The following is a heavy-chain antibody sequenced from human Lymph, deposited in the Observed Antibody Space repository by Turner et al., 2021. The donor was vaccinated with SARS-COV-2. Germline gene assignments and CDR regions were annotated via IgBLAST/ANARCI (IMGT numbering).Heavy chain of an antibody. V-gene: IGHV3-33*01. D-gene: IGHD6-13*01. J-gene: IGHJ6*02. CDR2: RWYDGSIK. CDR1: GFPFSSYG. CDR3: ARAGGLGAAGKAYYYGMDV. Sequence: QVKLVESGGGVVQPGRSLITSCAASGFPFSSYGMHWVRQAPGKGLEWVAVRWYDGSIKYYAGSVMGPCTIARDNSKNSLDLQMNSLRAEDTAVCYCARAGGLGAAGKAYYYGMDVWGQGTTVTVSS.